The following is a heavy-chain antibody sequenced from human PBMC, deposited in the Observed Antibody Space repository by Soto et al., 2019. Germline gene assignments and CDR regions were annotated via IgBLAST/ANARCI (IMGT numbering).Heavy chain of an antibody. CDR2: ISGSGGST. D-gene: IGHD6-25*01. Sequence: EVQLLESGGGLVQPGGSLRLSCAASGFTFSSYAMSWVRQAPGKGLEWVSAISGSGGSTYYADSVKGRFTISRDNSKNTLDLQMNSLRAEDTAVYYCAKDSDPVSTSSGDVWGQGTTVTVSS. V-gene: IGHV3-23*01. CDR3: AKDSDPVSTSSGDV. CDR1: GFTFSSYA. J-gene: IGHJ6*02.